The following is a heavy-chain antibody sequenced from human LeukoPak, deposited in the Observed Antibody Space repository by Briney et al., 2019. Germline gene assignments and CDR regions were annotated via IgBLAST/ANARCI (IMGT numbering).Heavy chain of an antibody. J-gene: IGHJ5*02. V-gene: IGHV1-24*01. CDR3: ATENFGLGSPFDP. Sequence: ASVTVSCKVAGYTLNEVSMHWVRQAPGKGLEWMGGFDPEDGERIYAQKFQGRVTMTEDTSTDTAYMELSSLTSGDTAMYYCATENFGLGSPFDPWGQRTLVADSS. CDR1: GYTLNEVS. CDR2: FDPEDGER. D-gene: IGHD3-16*01.